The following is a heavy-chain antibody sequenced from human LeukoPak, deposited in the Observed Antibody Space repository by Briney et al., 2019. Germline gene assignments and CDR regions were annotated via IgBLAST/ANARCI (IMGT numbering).Heavy chain of an antibody. V-gene: IGHV4-34*01. D-gene: IGHD2-15*01. CDR1: GGSFSGYY. CDR2: INHSGST. J-gene: IGHJ5*02. Sequence: PSETLSLTCAVYGGSFSGYYRSWIRQPPGKGLEWIGEINHSGSTNYNPSLKSRVTISVDTSKNQFSLKLSSVTAADTAVYYCARHRCSGGSCYPMNWFDPWGQGTLVTVSS. CDR3: ARHRCSGGSCYPMNWFDP.